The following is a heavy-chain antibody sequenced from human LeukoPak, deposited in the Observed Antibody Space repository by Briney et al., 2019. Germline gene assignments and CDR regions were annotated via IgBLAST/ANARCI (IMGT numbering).Heavy chain of an antibody. CDR2: ISSSSYI. CDR3: ARDERPYYYDSSGYSPPGY. J-gene: IGHJ4*02. V-gene: IGHV3-21*01. D-gene: IGHD3-22*01. Sequence: GGSLRLSCVASGFTFSSYSMNWVRQAPGKGLEWVSSISSSSYIYYADSVKGRFTISRDNAKNSLYLQMNSLRAEDTAVYYCARDERPYYYDSSGYSPPGYWGQGTLVTVSS. CDR1: GFTFSSYS.